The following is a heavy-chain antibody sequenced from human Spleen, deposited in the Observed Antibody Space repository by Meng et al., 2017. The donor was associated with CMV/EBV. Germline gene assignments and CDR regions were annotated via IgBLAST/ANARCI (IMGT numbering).Heavy chain of an antibody. D-gene: IGHD2-15*01. Sequence: GGSLRLSCATSGFTFSDYRMGWIRQAPGKGLEWVSVTGGSGLTSRYADSVKGRFTISRDNSKNTLYLEMNSLKVEDTGVYYCAKSPRYCYGGDCYGTDLLLDYWGQGTLVTVSS. CDR1: GFTFSDYR. CDR3: AKSPRYCYGGDCYGTDLLLDY. CDR2: TGGSGLTS. V-gene: IGHV3-23*01. J-gene: IGHJ4*02.